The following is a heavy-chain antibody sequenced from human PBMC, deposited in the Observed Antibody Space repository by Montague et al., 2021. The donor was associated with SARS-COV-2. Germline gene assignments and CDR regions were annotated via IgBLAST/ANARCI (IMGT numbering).Heavy chain of an antibody. V-gene: IGHV4-61*02. Sequence: TLSLTCTVSGGSVSSGSYYWSWIRQPAGKGLEWIGRIYTSGSSNYNPSLKSRVTISVDTSKNQFSLKVSSVTAADTAVYYCAVERSADYYDGSGYHSYKYGLDVWGQGTTVTVSS. CDR3: AVERSADYYDGSGYHSYKYGLDV. CDR2: IYTSGSS. J-gene: IGHJ6*02. CDR1: GGSVSSGSYY. D-gene: IGHD3-22*01.